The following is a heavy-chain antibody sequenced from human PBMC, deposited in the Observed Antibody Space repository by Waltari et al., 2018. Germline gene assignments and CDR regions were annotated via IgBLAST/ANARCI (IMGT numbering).Heavy chain of an antibody. J-gene: IGHJ4*02. D-gene: IGHD3-22*01. CDR1: GFTFSSYG. V-gene: IGHV3-30*03. Sequence: QVQLVESGGGVVQPGRSLRLSCAASGFTFSSYGMHWVRQAPGKGLEWVAVISYDGSNKYYADSVKGRFTIARDNSENTLYLQMNSLRAEDTAVYYCAIGHYLYYSSGLDYWGQGTLVTVSS. CDR2: ISYDGSNK. CDR3: AIGHYLYYSSGLDY.